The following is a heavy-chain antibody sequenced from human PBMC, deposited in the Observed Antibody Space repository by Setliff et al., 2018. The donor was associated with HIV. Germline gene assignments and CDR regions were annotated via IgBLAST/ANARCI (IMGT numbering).Heavy chain of an antibody. Sequence: GASVKVSCKAFGYTFSTNAIHWVRQAPGQRLEWMGYINAGDDNTRYSEKFQGRVTITRDTSANTAYMELSSLRSEDTAVYYCARGHSSSAYDAYDIWGQGTMVT. CDR2: INAGDDNT. CDR3: ARGHSSSAYDAYDI. D-gene: IGHD6-6*01. CDR1: GYTFSTNA. J-gene: IGHJ3*02. V-gene: IGHV1-3*01.